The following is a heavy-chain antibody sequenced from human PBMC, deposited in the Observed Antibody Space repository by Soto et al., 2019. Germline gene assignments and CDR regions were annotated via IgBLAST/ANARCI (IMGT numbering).Heavy chain of an antibody. J-gene: IGHJ5*02. Sequence: QVQLQESGPGLVKSSETLSLTCSVSGDSSSTYYWGWIRQPPGKGLEWICYINYSGRSNHNPSLKSRLSISVDASKNQVSLKLTSGTAADTAVYYCARSYCADSVSCNWFDPWGQGTLVVVSS. CDR3: ARSYCADSVSCNWFDP. CDR2: INYSGRS. CDR1: GDSSSTYY. V-gene: IGHV4-59*01. D-gene: IGHD2-8*02.